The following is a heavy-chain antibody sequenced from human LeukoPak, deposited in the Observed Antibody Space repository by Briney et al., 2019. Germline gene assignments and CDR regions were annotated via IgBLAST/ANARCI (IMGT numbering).Heavy chain of an antibody. Sequence: SETLSLTCTVSGGSISSYYWSWIRQPPGKGLEWIGYIYYSGSTNYNPSLKSRVTISVDTSKNQFSLKLSSVTAADTAVYYRASSYCGGDCYSGGTFDYWGQGTLVTVSS. CDR1: GGSISSYY. CDR2: IYYSGST. CDR3: ASSYCGGDCYSGGTFDY. V-gene: IGHV4-59*01. D-gene: IGHD2-21*01. J-gene: IGHJ4*02.